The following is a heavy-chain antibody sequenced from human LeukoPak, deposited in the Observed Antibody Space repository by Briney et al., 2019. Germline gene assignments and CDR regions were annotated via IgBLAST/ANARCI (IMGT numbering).Heavy chain of an antibody. CDR3: ARVQSIAAAGTFDY. CDR2: IWYDGSNK. V-gene: IGHV3-33*08. Sequence: GGSLRLSCAASGFTLSDYHMNWVRQAPGKGLEWVAVIWYDGSNKYYADSVKGRFTISRDNSKNTLYLQMNSLRAEDTAVYYCARVQSIAAAGTFDYWGQGTLVTVSS. J-gene: IGHJ4*02. CDR1: GFTLSDYH. D-gene: IGHD6-13*01.